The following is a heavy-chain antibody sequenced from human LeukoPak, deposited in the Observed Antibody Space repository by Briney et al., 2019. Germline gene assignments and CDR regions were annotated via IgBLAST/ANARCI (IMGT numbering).Heavy chain of an antibody. CDR2: ISGSGGST. D-gene: IGHD6-13*01. V-gene: IGHV3-23*01. CDR1: GFTFSSYA. CDR3: AKWTDIFSHSRPGIAAAGTGY. Sequence: GGSLRLSCAASGFTFSSYAMSWVRQAPGKGLEWVSAISGSGGSTYYADSVKGRFTISRDNSKNTLYLQMNSLRAEDTAVYYCAKWTDIFSHSRPGIAAAGTGYWGQGTLVTVSS. J-gene: IGHJ4*02.